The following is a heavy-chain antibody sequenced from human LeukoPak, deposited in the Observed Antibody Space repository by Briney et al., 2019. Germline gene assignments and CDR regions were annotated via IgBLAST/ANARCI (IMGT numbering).Heavy chain of an antibody. CDR1: GFTFSSYG. J-gene: IGHJ6*04. CDR3: AELGITMIGGV. D-gene: IGHD3-10*02. V-gene: IGHV3-23*01. Sequence: GGSLRLSCAASGFTFSSYGMSWVRQAPGKGLEWVSAISGSGGSTYYADSVKGRFTICRDNAKNSLYLQMNSLRAEDTAVYYCAELGITMIGGVWGKGTTVTISS. CDR2: ISGSGGST.